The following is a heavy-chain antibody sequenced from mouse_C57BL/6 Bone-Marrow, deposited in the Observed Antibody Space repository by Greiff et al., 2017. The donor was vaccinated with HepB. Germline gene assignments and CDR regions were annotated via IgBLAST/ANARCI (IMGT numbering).Heavy chain of an antibody. D-gene: IGHD2-1*01. CDR3: ARWGVNYVYYYAMDY. J-gene: IGHJ4*01. CDR1: GYAFTNYL. V-gene: IGHV1-54*01. Sequence: QVQLQQSGAELVRPGTSVKVSCKASGYAFTNYLIEWVKQRPGQGLEWIGVINPGSGGTNYNEKFKGKATLTADKSSSTAYMQLSSLTSEDSAVYFCARWGVNYVYYYAMDYWGQGTSVTVSS. CDR2: INPGSGGT.